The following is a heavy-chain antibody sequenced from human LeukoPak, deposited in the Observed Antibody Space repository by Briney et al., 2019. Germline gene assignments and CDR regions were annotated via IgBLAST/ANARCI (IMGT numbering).Heavy chain of an antibody. CDR2: IYYGGST. CDR3: ARGPRKNGSGSYFPIDY. V-gene: IGHV4-59*01. D-gene: IGHD3-10*01. Sequence: SETLSLTCTVSGGSISSYYWSWIRQPPGKGLEWIGYIYYGGSTNYNPSLKSRVTISVDTSKNQFSLKLSSVTAADTAVYYCARGPRKNGSGSYFPIDYWGQGTLVTVSS. J-gene: IGHJ4*02. CDR1: GGSISSYY.